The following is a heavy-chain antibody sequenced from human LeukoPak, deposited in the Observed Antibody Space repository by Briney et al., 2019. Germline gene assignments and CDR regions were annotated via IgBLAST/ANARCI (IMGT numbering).Heavy chain of an antibody. D-gene: IGHD3-3*01. Sequence: GESLKISCKVSRYTFANYWIGWALQMPGKGLEWVGIFYPAESRVRYGPSFRGQVTISVDKSISTAYLQWNSLKASDSAMYYCARSSKSAFDYWGQGTLVSVSS. V-gene: IGHV5-51*01. J-gene: IGHJ4*02. CDR3: ARSSKSAFDY. CDR1: RYTFANYW. CDR2: FYPAESRV.